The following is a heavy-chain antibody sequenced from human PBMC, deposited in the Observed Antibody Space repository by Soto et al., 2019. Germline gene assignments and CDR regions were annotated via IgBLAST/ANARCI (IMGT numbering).Heavy chain of an antibody. J-gene: IGHJ4*02. V-gene: IGHV3-23*01. D-gene: IGHD3-3*01. CDR1: GFTFSSYA. CDR3: AKDLWSGRGGGIDY. Sequence: EVQLLDSGGGLVQPGGSLRLSCAASGFTFSSYAMHWVRQAPGKGLEWVSTVSGAALNTYYADSVKGRFTISRDSSKRTLHLQMNSLSAADTAVYYCAKDLWSGRGGGIDYWGQGTLVTVSS. CDR2: VSGAALNT.